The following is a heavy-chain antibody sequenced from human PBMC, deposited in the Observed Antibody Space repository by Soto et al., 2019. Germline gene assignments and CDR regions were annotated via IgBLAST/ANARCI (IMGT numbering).Heavy chain of an antibody. J-gene: IGHJ4*02. Sequence: EVQLVESGGGLAKPGGSLRLSCAASGFLFNSYGLNWVRLSPGRGLEWISSISSTSTYIEYADSVKGLFIICRNNAENSLFLQMNGLRAEVTAVYYCTREGPRGMVFPDFDFLTLGALVTVSP. D-gene: IGHD3-10*01. CDR3: TREGPRGMVFPDFDF. V-gene: IGHV3-21*01. CDR2: ISSTSTYI. CDR1: GFLFNSYG.